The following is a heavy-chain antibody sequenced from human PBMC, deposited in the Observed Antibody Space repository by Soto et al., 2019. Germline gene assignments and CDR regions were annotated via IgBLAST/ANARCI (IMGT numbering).Heavy chain of an antibody. Sequence: QVQLVESGGGVVQPGRSLRLSCAASGFTFSSYGMHWVRQAPGKGLEWVAVISYDGSNQYYADSVKGRFTISRDNSKNTLYLQMNSLRAEDTAVYYCARAYYYDSSCYYPRRFDYWGQGTLVTVSS. V-gene: IGHV3-30*03. D-gene: IGHD3-22*01. CDR1: GFTFSSYG. CDR2: ISYDGSNQ. CDR3: ARAYYYDSSCYYPRRFDY. J-gene: IGHJ4*02.